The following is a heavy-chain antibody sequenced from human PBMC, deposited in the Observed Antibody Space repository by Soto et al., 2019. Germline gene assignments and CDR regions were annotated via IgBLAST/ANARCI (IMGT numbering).Heavy chain of an antibody. Sequence: SETLSLTCSVSGGSFTGDYWSWIRQPAGKGLQWIGRVFGNGAGTPIYNSLLKSRARMSADPSKRQFSLTLTSVTAADTAVYYCARDLPPYGGRRSPPTGAFEDWGQGIMVTSPQ. CDR3: ARDLPPYGGRRSPPTGAFED. CDR1: GGSFTGDY. CDR2: VFGNGAGTP. D-gene: IGHD2-15*01. V-gene: IGHV4-4*07. J-gene: IGHJ4*02.